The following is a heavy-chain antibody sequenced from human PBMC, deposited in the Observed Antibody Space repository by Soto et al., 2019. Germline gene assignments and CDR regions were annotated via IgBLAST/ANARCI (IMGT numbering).Heavy chain of an antibody. CDR3: ARGGESNGMDV. Sequence: QVQPVESGGGLVKPGGSLRLSCAASGFTFSDYYMNWIRQAPGEGLEWVSYISSSSTYTNYADSVKGRFTISRDNAKNSLYLQMNSLRAEDTAVYYCARGGESNGMDVWGQGTTVTVSS. CDR1: GFTFSDYY. J-gene: IGHJ6*02. V-gene: IGHV3-11*05. D-gene: IGHD3-10*01. CDR2: ISSSSTYT.